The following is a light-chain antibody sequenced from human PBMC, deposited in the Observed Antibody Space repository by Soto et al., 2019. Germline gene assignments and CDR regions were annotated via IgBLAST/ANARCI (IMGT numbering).Light chain of an antibody. CDR3: QQYGSSPT. V-gene: IGKV3-20*01. CDR1: QSVSSSY. CDR2: GAS. Sequence: EIVLTQSPGTLSLSPGERATLFCRASQSVSSSYLAWYQQKPGQAPRLLIYGASSRATGIPDRFSGSGSGTDFTLTISRLEPEDFAVYFCQQYGSSPTFGAGTKVDIK. J-gene: IGKJ4*01.